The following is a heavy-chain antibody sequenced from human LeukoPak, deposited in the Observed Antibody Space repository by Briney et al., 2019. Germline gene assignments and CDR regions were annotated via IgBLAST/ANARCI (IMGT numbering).Heavy chain of an antibody. CDR2: IYSGGST. V-gene: IGHV3-53*01. Sequence: GGSLRLSCAASGFTVSSNYMSWVRQAPGKGLEWVSVIYSGGSTYYADSVKGRFTISRDNSKNTLYLQMNSLRAEDTAVYYCARGGHYDSSGYTFFYWGQGTLVTVSS. CDR3: ARGGHYDSSGYTFFY. J-gene: IGHJ4*02. D-gene: IGHD3-22*01. CDR1: GFTVSSNY.